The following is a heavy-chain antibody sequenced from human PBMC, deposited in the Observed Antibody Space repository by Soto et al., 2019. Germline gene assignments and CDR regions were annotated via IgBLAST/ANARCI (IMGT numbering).Heavy chain of an antibody. CDR1: GYTFTSYG. Sequence: ASVKVSCKASGYTFTSYGIIWVRQAPGQGLEWMGWISAYNGNTNYAQKLQGRVTMTTDTSTSTAYMELRSLRSDDTAVYYCARDRGKDYDFWSGYPYGMDVWGQGTTVTVSS. V-gene: IGHV1-18*01. CDR2: ISAYNGNT. D-gene: IGHD3-3*01. CDR3: ARDRGKDYDFWSGYPYGMDV. J-gene: IGHJ6*02.